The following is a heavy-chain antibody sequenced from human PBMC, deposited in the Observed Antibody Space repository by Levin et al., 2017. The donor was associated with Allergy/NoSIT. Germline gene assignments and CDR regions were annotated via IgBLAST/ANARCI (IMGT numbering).Heavy chain of an antibody. Sequence: KISCKASGGTFSSYAISWVRQAPGQGLEWMGGIIPIFGTANYAQKFQGRVTITADKSTSTAYMELSSLRSEDTAVYYCARGAVVIIPGSYYDYMDVWGKGTTVTVSS. V-gene: IGHV1-69*06. CDR1: GGTFSSYA. CDR3: ARGAVVIIPGSYYDYMDV. J-gene: IGHJ6*03. CDR2: IIPIFGTA. D-gene: IGHD3-3*01.